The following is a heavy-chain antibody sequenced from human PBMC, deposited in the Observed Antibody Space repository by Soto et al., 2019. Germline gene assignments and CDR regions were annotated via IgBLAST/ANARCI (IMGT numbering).Heavy chain of an antibody. CDR3: AKDGVSQREHVLTH. CDR1: GFTFSSYA. V-gene: IGHV3-23*01. CDR2: ISGSGGST. D-gene: IGHD6-6*01. Sequence: EVQLLESGGGLVQPGGSLRLSCAASGFTFSSYAMSWVRQAPGKGLEWGSAISGSGGSTYYADSVKGRFTSSRDNSKNTLYLQMNSLRAEDTAVYYCAKDGVSQREHVLTHWGQGTLVTVSS. J-gene: IGHJ4*02.